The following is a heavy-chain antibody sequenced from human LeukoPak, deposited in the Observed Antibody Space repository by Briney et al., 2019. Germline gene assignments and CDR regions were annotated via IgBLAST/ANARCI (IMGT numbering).Heavy chain of an antibody. J-gene: IGHJ6*03. D-gene: IGHD1-1*01. Sequence: SETLSLTCTVSGGSISSHYWSWIRQPPGKGLEWIGYIYYSGSTNYNPSLKSRVTISVDTSKNQFSLKLSSVTAADTDVYYCARDLSRDWNPVDYMDVWGKGTTVTVSS. CDR2: IYYSGST. CDR3: ARDLSRDWNPVDYMDV. CDR1: GGSISSHY. V-gene: IGHV4-59*11.